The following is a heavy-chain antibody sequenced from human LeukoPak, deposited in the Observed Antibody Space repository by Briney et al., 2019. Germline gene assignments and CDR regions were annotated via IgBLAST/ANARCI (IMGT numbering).Heavy chain of an antibody. J-gene: IGHJ4*02. CDR2: ISGSSSYI. CDR3: AKREYTSGSHYDGY. D-gene: IGHD3-10*01. V-gene: IGHV3-21*01. Sequence: GGSLRLSCAASGFTFSSYSMNWVRQAPGKGLEWVSCISGSSSYIYSADSVKGRFTISRHNAKNSLYLQMNSLRAEDTAVYYCAKREYTSGSHYDGYWGQGTLVTVSS. CDR1: GFTFSSYS.